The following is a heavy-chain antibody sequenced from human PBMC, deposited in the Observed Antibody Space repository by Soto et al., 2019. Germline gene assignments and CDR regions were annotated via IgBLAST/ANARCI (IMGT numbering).Heavy chain of an antibody. Sequence: RASVKVSCKVSGYTLTELSMHWVRQAPGKGLEWMGGFDPEDGETIYAQKFQGRVIMTEDTSTDTAYMELSSLRSEDTAVYYCATETKYDILTGYFVSQYYYGMDVW. CDR3: ATETKYDILTGYFVSQYYYGMDV. D-gene: IGHD3-9*01. V-gene: IGHV1-24*01. CDR2: FDPEDGET. CDR1: GYTLTELS. J-gene: IGHJ6*01.